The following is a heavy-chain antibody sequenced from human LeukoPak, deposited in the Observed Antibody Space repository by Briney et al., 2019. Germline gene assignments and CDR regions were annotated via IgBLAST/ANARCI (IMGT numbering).Heavy chain of an antibody. Sequence: PGGSLRPSCAASGFTFSNHEMNWVRQAPGKGLEWVSYISSSGSTIYYADSVKGRFTISRDNAKNSLDLQMNSLRAEDTAVYYCARESDFWSGYYSVLDYWGQGTLVTVSS. CDR1: GFTFSNHE. J-gene: IGHJ4*02. CDR2: ISSSGSTI. CDR3: ARESDFWSGYYSVLDY. V-gene: IGHV3-48*03. D-gene: IGHD3-3*01.